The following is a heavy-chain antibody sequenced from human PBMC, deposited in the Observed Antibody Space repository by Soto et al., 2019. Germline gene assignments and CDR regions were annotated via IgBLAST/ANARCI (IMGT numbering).Heavy chain of an antibody. CDR1: GGSISSGGYY. J-gene: IGHJ5*02. V-gene: IGHV4-31*03. CDR3: ARDRYNWNYNWFDP. Sequence: QVQLQESGPGLVKPSQTLSLTCTVSGGSISSGGYYWSWIRQHPGKGLEWIGYIYYSGSNYYNPSLKSRVTISVDTSKNQFSLKLSSVTAADTAVYYCARDRYNWNYNWFDPWGQGTLVTVSS. D-gene: IGHD1-1*01. CDR2: IYYSGSN.